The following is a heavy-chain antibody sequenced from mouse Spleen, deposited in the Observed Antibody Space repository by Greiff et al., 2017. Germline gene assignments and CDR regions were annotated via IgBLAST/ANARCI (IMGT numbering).Heavy chain of an antibody. CDR3: ATDERGAMDY. CDR1: GYSITSGYY. Sequence: ESGPGLVKPSQSLSLTCSVTGYSITSGYYWNWIRQFPGNKLEWMGYISYDGSNNYNPSLKNRISITRDTSKNQFFLKLNSVTTEDTATYYCATDERGAMDYWGQGTSVTVSS. V-gene: IGHV3-6*01. J-gene: IGHJ4*01. CDR2: ISYDGSN.